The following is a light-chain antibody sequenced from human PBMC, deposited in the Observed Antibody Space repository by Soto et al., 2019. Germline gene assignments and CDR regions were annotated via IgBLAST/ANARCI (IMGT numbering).Light chain of an antibody. J-gene: IGKJ3*01. CDR1: QSLLHSNGHNY. CDR3: MQALQTPFT. CDR2: LGS. V-gene: IGKV2-28*01. Sequence: DIEMTQSPLSLPVTPGEPASISCRSSQSLLHSNGHNYLNWYLQKPGQSPQLLIYLGSNRASGVPDRFSGSGSGTDFTLKISRVEAEDVGVYYCMQALQTPFTFGPGTKVDIK.